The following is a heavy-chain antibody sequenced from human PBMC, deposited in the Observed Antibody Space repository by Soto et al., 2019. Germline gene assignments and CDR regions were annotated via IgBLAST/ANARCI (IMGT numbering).Heavy chain of an antibody. CDR1: GGSINSYC. J-gene: IGHJ4*02. CDR2: IFDSGNA. D-gene: IGHD4-4*01. CDR3: ARHRRTTVAKFDFDN. Sequence: QVQLQESGPGLGKPSETLSLTCTVSGGSINSYCWSWIRQPPGKGLEWIAYIFDSGNANYNPSLKCRVTISVDTSKNQFSLKLTSVTAADTAVYYCARHRRTTVAKFDFDNWGQGALVTVSS. V-gene: IGHV4-59*08.